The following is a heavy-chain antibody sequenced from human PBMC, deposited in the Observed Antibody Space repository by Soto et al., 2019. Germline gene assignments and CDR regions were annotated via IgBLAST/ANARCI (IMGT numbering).Heavy chain of an antibody. Sequence: GGSLRLSCSASGFTFSGSAMHWVRQASGKGLEWVGRIRNKANNYATAYAASVRGRFTISRDDSKNTAYLQMNSLKTEDTAVYYCTASAYDTFLDYWAKGRLVTVSS. V-gene: IGHV3-73*01. D-gene: IGHD5-12*01. CDR2: IRNKANNYAT. CDR3: TASAYDTFLDY. CDR1: GFTFSGSA. J-gene: IGHJ4*02.